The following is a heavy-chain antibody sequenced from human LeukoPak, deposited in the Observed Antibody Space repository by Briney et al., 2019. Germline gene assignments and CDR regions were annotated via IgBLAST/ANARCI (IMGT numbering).Heavy chain of an antibody. J-gene: IGHJ4*02. V-gene: IGHV1-2*02. D-gene: IGHD3-10*01. Sequence: ASVKVSCKASGYTFTGYYMHWVRQAPGQGLEWMGWINPNSGGTNYAQKFQGRVTMTRDTSISTAYMELSRLRSDYTAVYYCARALGSGSYYFNYWGQGTLVTVSS. CDR3: ARALGSGSYYFNY. CDR2: INPNSGGT. CDR1: GYTFTGYY.